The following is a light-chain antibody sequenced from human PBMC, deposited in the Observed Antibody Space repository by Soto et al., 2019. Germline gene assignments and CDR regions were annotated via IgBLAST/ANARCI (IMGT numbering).Light chain of an antibody. CDR1: QGVGSN. CDR2: GAS. Sequence: EIVMTQSPATLSVSPGERATLSCRASQGVGSNLVWYQQKPGQTPRLLIYGASVRPIGIPARFSGSGSGTDFTLTISSLQPEDSATYYCRQSYTVPYTFGQGTKLEVK. CDR3: RQSYTVPYT. V-gene: IGKV3-15*01. J-gene: IGKJ2*01.